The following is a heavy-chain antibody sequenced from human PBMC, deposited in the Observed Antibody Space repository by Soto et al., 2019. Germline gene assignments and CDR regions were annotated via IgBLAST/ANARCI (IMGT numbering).Heavy chain of an antibody. CDR1: GGSFSGYY. D-gene: IGHD1-26*01. V-gene: IGHV4-34*01. CDR2: ITHSGST. J-gene: IGHJ6*02. Sequence: QVQLQQWGAGLLKPSETLSLTCGVYGGSFSGYYWSWIRQPPGKGLEWIGEITHSGSTNYNPSLKSRIAISLDTSQNQFSLKLSSVTAADTAMYYCAIGSHSDYYYYYAMEVWGQGTTVSVSS. CDR3: AIGSHSDYYYYYAMEV.